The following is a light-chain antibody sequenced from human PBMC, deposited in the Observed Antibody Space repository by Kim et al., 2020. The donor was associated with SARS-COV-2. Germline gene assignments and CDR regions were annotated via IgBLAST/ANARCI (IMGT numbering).Light chain of an antibody. V-gene: IGLV2-14*03. CDR3: SSYTSTNTLE. CDR2: DVT. CDR1: SSDVDYNY. Sequence: QSALTQPASVSGSPGQSLTLSCTGTSSDVDYNYVSWYQQYPGKAPRLMIYDVTKRPSWVSDRFSGSKSGNAASLTISGLQAEDEADYYCSSYTSTNTLEFGGGTKRTVL. J-gene: IGLJ3*02.